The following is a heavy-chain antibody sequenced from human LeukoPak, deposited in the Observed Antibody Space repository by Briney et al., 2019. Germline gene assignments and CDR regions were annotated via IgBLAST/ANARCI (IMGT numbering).Heavy chain of an antibody. V-gene: IGHV3-74*01. CDR2: INSDGSST. J-gene: IGHJ4*02. CDR3: ATVVGSSWTNFDY. Sequence: GGSLRLSCAASGFTFSSYWMHWVRQAPGKGLVWVSRINSDGSSTSYADSVKGRFTISRDSAKNTLYLQMNSLRAEDTAVYYCATVVGSSWTNFDYWGQGTLVTVSS. CDR1: GFTFSSYW. D-gene: IGHD6-13*01.